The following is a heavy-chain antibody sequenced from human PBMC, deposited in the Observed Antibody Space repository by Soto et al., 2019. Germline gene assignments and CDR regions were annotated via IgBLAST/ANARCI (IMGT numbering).Heavy chain of an antibody. Sequence: GGSLRLSCAASGFTFSSYGMHWVRQAPGKGLEWVAVIWYDGSNKYYADSVKGRSTISRDNSKNTLYLQMNSLRAEDTAVYYCARSYYDSSGYYSGFDYWGQGTLVTVSS. CDR3: ARSYYDSSGYYSGFDY. CDR2: IWYDGSNK. J-gene: IGHJ4*02. D-gene: IGHD3-22*01. CDR1: GFTFSSYG. V-gene: IGHV3-33*01.